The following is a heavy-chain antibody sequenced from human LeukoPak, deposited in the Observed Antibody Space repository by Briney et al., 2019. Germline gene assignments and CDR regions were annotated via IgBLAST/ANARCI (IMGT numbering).Heavy chain of an antibody. Sequence: ASVKVSCKASGYTFTSYDINWVRQATGQGLEWMGWMNPNSGNTGYAQKFQGRVTMTRNTSISTAYMELSSLRSEDTAVYYCARGRDFWSGYCYNWFDPWGQGTLVIVS. J-gene: IGHJ5*02. CDR1: GYTFTSYD. CDR3: ARGRDFWSGYCYNWFDP. CDR2: MNPNSGNT. D-gene: IGHD3-3*01. V-gene: IGHV1-8*01.